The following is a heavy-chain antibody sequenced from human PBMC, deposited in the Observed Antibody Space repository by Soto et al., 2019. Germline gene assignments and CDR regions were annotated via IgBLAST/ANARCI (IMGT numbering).Heavy chain of an antibody. CDR3: GCRVEDISYDYYGMDV. CDR2: IHHREST. D-gene: IGHD2-15*01. V-gene: IGHV4-4*02. J-gene: IGHJ6*02. Sequence: SETLSLTCAVSGGSVRSNNWGVWVRQPPGKGLEWIGEIHHRESTNLNPSLKSRVTISVDRSKNEFSLKVKSVTAADTAVYYCGCRVEDISYDYYGMDVWGQGTTVTVSS. CDR1: GGSVRSNNW.